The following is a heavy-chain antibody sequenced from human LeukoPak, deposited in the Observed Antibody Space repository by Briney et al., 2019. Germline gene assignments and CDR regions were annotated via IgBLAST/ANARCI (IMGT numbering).Heavy chain of an antibody. V-gene: IGHV3-23*01. CDR1: GFTFSSSA. CDR2: ISGSGGYT. J-gene: IGHJ4*02. CDR3: TLRAGS. Sequence: GGSLRLSCAASGFTFSSSAMSWVRQAPGKGLEWVSAISGSGGYTYYADSVKGRFTTSRDNSKNTLFLQMNSLRAEDTAVYYCTLRAGSWGQGTLVTVSS. D-gene: IGHD3-10*01.